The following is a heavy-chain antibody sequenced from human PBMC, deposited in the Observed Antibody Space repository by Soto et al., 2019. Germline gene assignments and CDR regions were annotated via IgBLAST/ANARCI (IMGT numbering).Heavy chain of an antibody. V-gene: IGHV4-4*07. D-gene: IGHD3-3*01. CDR2: IYSSGNT. J-gene: IGHJ5*02. CDR3: ARGQRFSDWFDP. Sequence: QVHLQESGPGLVKPSETLSLTCSVSGGIISGYYWTWIRQPAGKGLEWIGRIYSSGNTKYNPSLQSRVTMSLDTSNNQFSLRLTSVTAADTAVYYCARGQRFSDWFDPWGQGTLVTVSS. CDR1: GGIISGYY.